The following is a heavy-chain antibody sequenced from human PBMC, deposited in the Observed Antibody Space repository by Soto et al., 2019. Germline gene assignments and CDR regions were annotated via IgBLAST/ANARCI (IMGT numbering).Heavy chain of an antibody. J-gene: IGHJ4*02. V-gene: IGHV3-21*01. CDR2: ISSSSSYI. CDR1: GFTFSSYS. CDR3: ARAGRYSYGSHRPHPPVDY. Sequence: GGSLRLSCAASGFTFSSYSMNWVRQAPGKGLEWVSSISSSSSYIYYADSVKGRFTISRDNAKNSLYLQMNSLRAEDTAVYYCARAGRYSYGSHRPHPPVDYWGQGTLVTVSS. D-gene: IGHD5-18*01.